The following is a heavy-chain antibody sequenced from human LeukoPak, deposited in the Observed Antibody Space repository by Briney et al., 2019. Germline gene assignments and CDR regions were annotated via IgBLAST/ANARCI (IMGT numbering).Heavy chain of an antibody. CDR3: AGSPAAVYNWNDGGYAFDI. D-gene: IGHD1-1*01. J-gene: IGHJ3*02. V-gene: IGHV4-59*01. CDR1: GGSISSYY. Sequence: SETLSLTCTVSGGSISSYYWSWIRQPPGKGLEWSGYIYYSGSTNYNPSLKSRVTISVDTSKNQFSLKLSSVTAADTAVYYCAGSPAAVYNWNDGGYAFDIWGQGTMVTVSS. CDR2: IYYSGST.